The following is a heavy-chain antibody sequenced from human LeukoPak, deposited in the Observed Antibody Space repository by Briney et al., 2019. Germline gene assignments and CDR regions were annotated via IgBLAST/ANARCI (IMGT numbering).Heavy chain of an antibody. CDR2: INPNSGGT. Sequence: ASVKVSCKASGYTFTGYYMHWVRQAPGQGLEWMGWINPNSGGTNYAQKFQGRVTMTRDTSISTAYMELSRLRSDDTAVYYCATGGMWWSPAGALNFDYWGQGTLVTVSS. J-gene: IGHJ4*02. D-gene: IGHD2-21*01. CDR1: GYTFTGYY. V-gene: IGHV1-2*02. CDR3: ATGGMWWSPAGALNFDY.